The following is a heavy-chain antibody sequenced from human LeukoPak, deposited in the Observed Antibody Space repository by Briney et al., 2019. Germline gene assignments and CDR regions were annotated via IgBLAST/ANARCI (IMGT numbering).Heavy chain of an antibody. CDR1: GVTFSGYS. D-gene: IGHD1-26*01. CDR3: ASSELPGVSDY. J-gene: IGHJ4*02. V-gene: IGHV3-21*01. CDR2: ITATSRHI. Sequence: GGSLRLSCAAPGVTFSGYSVNWVRQAPGKGLEWVSAITATSRHIYYADSVKGRFTISRDNAKNSLYLQMNSLRVEDTAVYYCASSELPGVSDYWGQGTPVTVSS.